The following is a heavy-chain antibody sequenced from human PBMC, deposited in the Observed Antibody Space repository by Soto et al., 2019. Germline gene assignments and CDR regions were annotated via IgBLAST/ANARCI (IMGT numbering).Heavy chain of an antibody. J-gene: IGHJ4*02. Sequence: EVQLVESGGGLVQPGGSLRLSCATSGFTFSTYWMHWVRQAPGMGLVWVSRTNSDGSGTLYADSVKGRFTVSKDNGKNTLYLQMTRLRSEDTAVYYCARGQDGFNLPDYWGRGTLVTVSS. CDR1: GFTFSTYW. D-gene: IGHD3-10*01. CDR3: ARGQDGFNLPDY. V-gene: IGHV3-74*01. CDR2: TNSDGSGT.